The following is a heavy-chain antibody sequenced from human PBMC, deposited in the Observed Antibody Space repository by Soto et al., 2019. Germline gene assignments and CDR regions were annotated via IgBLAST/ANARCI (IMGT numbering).Heavy chain of an antibody. CDR1: GDSVSSNSAA. CDR2: TYYRSKWYN. D-gene: IGHD6-19*01. CDR3: ATQAFTVAGTAIGAFDI. V-gene: IGHV6-1*01. Sequence: SQTLSLTCAISGDSVSSNSAAWNWIGQSPSRGLEWLGRTYYRSKWYNDYAVSVKSRITINPDTSKNQFSLQLNSVTHEDTAVYYCATQAFTVAGTAIGAFDIWGQGTMVTV. J-gene: IGHJ3*02.